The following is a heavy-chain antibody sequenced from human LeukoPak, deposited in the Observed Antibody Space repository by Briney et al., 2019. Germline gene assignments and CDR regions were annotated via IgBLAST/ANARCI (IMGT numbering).Heavy chain of an antibody. J-gene: IGHJ4*01. Sequence: GGSLTLSCAGSGFTFSSYAMSWVRQAPGQGLEWVSVISDSGDYTSYADSVRGRFTISRDNSRNTLYLQMISLRPEDTAVYYCAKDTSIGKYCTNGACSSFDDWGKGTLVTVSS. V-gene: IGHV3-23*01. D-gene: IGHD2-8*01. CDR2: ISDSGDYT. CDR3: AKDTSIGKYCTNGACSSFDD. CDR1: GFTFSSYA.